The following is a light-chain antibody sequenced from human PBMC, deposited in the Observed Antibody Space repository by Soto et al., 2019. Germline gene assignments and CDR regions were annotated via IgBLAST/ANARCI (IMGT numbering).Light chain of an antibody. V-gene: IGLV2-14*02. J-gene: IGLJ1*01. CDR3: NSFRVNRLYV. CDR2: EGT. CDR1: SSDVVNDLL. Sequence: QSALTQPASVSGSPGQSITISCTGTSSDVVNDLLVSWYQQQPGKAPKLMIYEGTKRPAGVSDRFSGSKSGNTASLTISGLQAEDEADYYCNSFRVNRLYVFGTGTSSPS.